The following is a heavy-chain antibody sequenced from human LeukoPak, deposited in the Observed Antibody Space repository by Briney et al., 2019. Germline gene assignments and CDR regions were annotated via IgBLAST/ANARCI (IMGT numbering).Heavy chain of an antibody. Sequence: SETLSLTCTVSGGSISSYYWSWIRQPAGKGLEWIGRIYTSGSTNYNPSLKSRVTMSVGTSKNQFSLKLSSVTAADTAVYYSASTKPGIAVAGVFPRITYFDYWGQGTLVTVSS. CDR2: IYTSGST. V-gene: IGHV4-4*07. J-gene: IGHJ4*02. D-gene: IGHD6-19*01. CDR1: GGSISSYY. CDR3: ASTKPGIAVAGVFPRITYFDY.